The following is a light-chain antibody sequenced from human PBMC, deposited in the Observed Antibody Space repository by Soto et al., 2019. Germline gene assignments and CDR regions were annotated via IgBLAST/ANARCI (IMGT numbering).Light chain of an antibody. CDR1: RSNIGFNY. J-gene: IGLJ2*01. CDR3: GVYDDTVSVKRVL. Sequence: QSVLTQPPSISAAPGQKVTISCSGSRSNIGFNYVSWYQQLPGSAPKLLIYDNNKRPSGIPDRFSGSKSGTSATLGITGLQTGDEAVYFCGVYDDTVSVKRVLFGGGTKLTVL. V-gene: IGLV1-51*01. CDR2: DNN.